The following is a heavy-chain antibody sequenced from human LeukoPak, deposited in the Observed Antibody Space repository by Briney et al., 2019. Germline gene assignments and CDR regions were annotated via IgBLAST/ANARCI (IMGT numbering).Heavy chain of an antibody. CDR1: GYTLTELS. V-gene: IGHV1-24*01. Sequence: ASVKVSCKVSGYTLTELSMHWVRQAPGKGLEWMGGFDPEDGETIYAQKFQGRVTMTEDTSTDTAYMELSSLRSEDTAVYYCATDRGYGDHDAFDTWGQGTMVTVSS. CDR3: ATDRGYGDHDAFDT. D-gene: IGHD4-17*01. CDR2: FDPEDGET. J-gene: IGHJ3*02.